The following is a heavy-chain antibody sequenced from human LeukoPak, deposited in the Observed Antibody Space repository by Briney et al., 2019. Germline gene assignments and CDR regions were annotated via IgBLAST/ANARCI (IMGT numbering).Heavy chain of an antibody. D-gene: IGHD4-17*01. CDR2: IYSGGST. J-gene: IGHJ4*02. CDR1: GFTVSSNY. CDR3: ARDKVDYGDYKAYDY. Sequence: GGSLRLSCAASGFTVSSNYMSWVRQAPGKGLEWVSVIYSGGSTYYADSVKGRFTISRDNSKNTLYLQMNSLRAEDTAVYYCARDKVDYGDYKAYDYWGQGTLVTVSS. V-gene: IGHV3-66*01.